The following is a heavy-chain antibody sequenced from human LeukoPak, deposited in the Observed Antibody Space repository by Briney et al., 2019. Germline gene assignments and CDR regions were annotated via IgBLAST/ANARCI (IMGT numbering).Heavy chain of an antibody. J-gene: IGHJ4*02. V-gene: IGHV4-39*01. CDR2: IYYSGST. CDR3: ARQKGGVVVAATYFDY. D-gene: IGHD2-15*01. CDR1: GGSISSSSYY. Sequence: SETLSLTCTVSGGSISSSSYYWGWVRQPPGKGLEWIGSIYYSGSTYYNPSLKSRFTISVDTSKNQFSLKLSSVTAADTAVYYCARQKGGVVVAATYFDYWGQGTLVTVSS.